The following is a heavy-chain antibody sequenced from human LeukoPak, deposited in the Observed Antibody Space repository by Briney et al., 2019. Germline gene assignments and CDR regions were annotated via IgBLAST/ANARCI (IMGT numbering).Heavy chain of an antibody. V-gene: IGHV4-4*07. CDR1: GGSISSYY. CDR2: IYTSGST. D-gene: IGHD6-13*01. J-gene: IGHJ4*02. CDR3: ARGVAAAGTGGDYFDY. Sequence: SETLSLTCTVSGGSISSYYWSWIRQPAGKGLEWIGRIYTSGSTNYNPSLKSRVTISVDKSKNQSSLKLSSVTAADTAVYYCARGVAAAGTGGDYFDYWGQGTLVTVSS.